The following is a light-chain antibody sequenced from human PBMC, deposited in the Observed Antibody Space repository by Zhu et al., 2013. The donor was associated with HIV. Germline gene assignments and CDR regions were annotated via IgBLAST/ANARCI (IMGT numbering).Light chain of an antibody. V-gene: IGKV1-27*01. CDR1: QDVTNY. CDR2: AAS. Sequence: DIQMTQSPSSLSASVGDRVTITCRASQDVTNYLAWYQQKPGKVPKLLIYAASTLQSGVPSRFSGSGSGTDFALTISNLQPDDVATYYCQKHNSAPHTFGQGTKLEIK. CDR3: QKHNSAPHT. J-gene: IGKJ2*01.